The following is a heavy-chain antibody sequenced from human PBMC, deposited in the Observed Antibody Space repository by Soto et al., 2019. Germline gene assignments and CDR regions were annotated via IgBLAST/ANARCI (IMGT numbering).Heavy chain of an antibody. CDR1: GFTFSSYS. J-gene: IGHJ4*02. CDR2: ISRSSSYI. D-gene: IGHD3-22*01. Sequence: PGGSLRLSCAASGFTFSSYSMNWVRQAPGKWLEWVSSISRSSSYIYYADSVKGRFTISRDNAKNALYLQMNSLRAEDTAVYYCARSLDYYDSSAYYDFDLWGQGTLVTVSS. CDR3: ARSLDYYDSSAYYDFDL. V-gene: IGHV3-21*01.